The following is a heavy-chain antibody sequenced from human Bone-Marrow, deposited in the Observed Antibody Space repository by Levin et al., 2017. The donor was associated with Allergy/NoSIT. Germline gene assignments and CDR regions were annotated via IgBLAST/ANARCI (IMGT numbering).Heavy chain of an antibody. Sequence: GGSLRLSCAASGFTFSSYAMSWVRQAPGKGLEWVSAISTSGGRTYYTDSVKGRFTISRDNSRNTLYLQMNSLRADDTAVYYCAKGLRITIFGFDYWGQGTLVTVSS. CDR3: AKGLRITIFGFDY. CDR2: ISTSGGRT. V-gene: IGHV3-23*01. J-gene: IGHJ4*02. D-gene: IGHD3-3*01. CDR1: GFTFSSYA.